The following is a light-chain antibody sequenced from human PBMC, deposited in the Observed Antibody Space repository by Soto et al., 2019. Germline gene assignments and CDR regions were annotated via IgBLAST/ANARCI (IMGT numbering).Light chain of an antibody. Sequence: QSALTQPASVSGSPGQSITISCTGTSSDVGGSNFVSWYQQHPGKAPKLMIYDVSNRPSGVPNRFSGSKSGNTASLTIFGLLAEDEADYYGSSHTSSSTLVFGGGTKLTVL. CDR3: SSHTSSSTLV. J-gene: IGLJ2*01. CDR2: DVS. CDR1: SSDVGGSNF. V-gene: IGLV2-14*01.